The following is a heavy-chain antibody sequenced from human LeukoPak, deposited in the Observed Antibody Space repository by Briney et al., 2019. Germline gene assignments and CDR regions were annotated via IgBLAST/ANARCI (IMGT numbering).Heavy chain of an antibody. CDR2: STLTVVA. J-gene: IGHJ4*02. Sequence: ASVKVSCKASGYTFTGYYMHWVRQPLDKGLSGWDGSTLTVVAQTMHRSFKGRVTMTRDTSISTAYMELSRLRSDDTAVYYCARAAAGLDYWGQGTLVTVSS. CDR3: ARAAAGLDY. CDR1: GYTFTGYY. D-gene: IGHD6-13*01. V-gene: IGHV1-2*02.